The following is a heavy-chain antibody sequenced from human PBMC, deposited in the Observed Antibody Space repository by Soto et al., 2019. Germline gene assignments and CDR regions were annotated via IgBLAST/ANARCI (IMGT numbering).Heavy chain of an antibody. J-gene: IGHJ4*02. D-gene: IGHD3-22*01. V-gene: IGHV3-23*01. Sequence: LRLSCAASGFTFSSYAMSWVRQAPGKGLEWVSGVSDSGGTTYYADSVKGRLTISRDNSKNTLYLQMNSLRGEDTAVYYCAQRGGSGYYGAFDYWGQGTLVTVSS. CDR2: VSDSGGTT. CDR1: GFTFSSYA. CDR3: AQRGGSGYYGAFDY.